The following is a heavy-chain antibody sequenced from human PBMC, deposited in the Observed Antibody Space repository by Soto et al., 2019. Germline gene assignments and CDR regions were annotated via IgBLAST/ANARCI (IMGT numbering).Heavy chain of an antibody. V-gene: IGHV1-2*02. CDR2: LNPNSGGT. D-gene: IGHD3-3*01. CDR1: GYTFTGYY. J-gene: IGHJ4*02. CDR3: ARGILSDYDFLSGYYTFDY. Sequence: ASVKVSCKASGYTFTGYYMHWVRQAPGQGLEWMGWLNPNSGGTNYAQKFQGRVTMTRDTYISTAYMELSRLRSDDTAVYYCARGILSDYDFLSGYYTFDYWGQGALVTVAS.